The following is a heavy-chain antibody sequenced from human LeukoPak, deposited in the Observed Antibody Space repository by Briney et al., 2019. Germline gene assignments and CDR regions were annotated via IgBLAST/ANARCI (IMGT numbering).Heavy chain of an antibody. CDR2: INHSGST. CDR3: ARGGRLSSGWVYYYGMDV. V-gene: IGHV4-34*01. J-gene: IGHJ6*02. D-gene: IGHD6-19*01. CDR1: GGSFSGYY. Sequence: SETLSLTCAVYGGSFSGYYWSWIRQPPGKGLEWIGEINHSGSTNYNPSLKSRVTISVDTSKNQFSLKLSSVTAADTAVYYCARGGRLSSGWVYYYGMDVWGQGTTVTVSS.